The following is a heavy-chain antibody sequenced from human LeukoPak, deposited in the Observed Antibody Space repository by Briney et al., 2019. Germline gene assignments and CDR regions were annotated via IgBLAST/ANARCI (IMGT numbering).Heavy chain of an antibody. CDR1: GYTFTGYY. J-gene: IGHJ4*02. CDR3: ARDLWAGRFDY. CDR2: IIPIFGTA. D-gene: IGHD6-19*01. Sequence: GASVKVSCKASGYTFTGYYMHWVRQAPGQGLEWMGGIIPIFGTANYAQKFQGRVTITADESTSTAYMELSSLRSEDTAVYYCARDLWAGRFDYWGQGTLVTVSS. V-gene: IGHV1-69*13.